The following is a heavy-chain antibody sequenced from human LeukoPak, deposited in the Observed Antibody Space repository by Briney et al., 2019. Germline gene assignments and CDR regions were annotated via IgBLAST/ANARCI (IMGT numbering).Heavy chain of an antibody. Sequence: SVNVSCKASGGTFSSYAISWVRQAPGQGLEWMGGIIPIFGTANYAQKFQGRVTITADESTSTAYMELSSLRSEDTAVYYCAREDSSSMPQHWGQGTLVTVSS. CDR1: GGTFSSYA. D-gene: IGHD2/OR15-2a*01. CDR3: AREDSSSMPQH. V-gene: IGHV1-69*13. CDR2: IIPIFGTA. J-gene: IGHJ1*01.